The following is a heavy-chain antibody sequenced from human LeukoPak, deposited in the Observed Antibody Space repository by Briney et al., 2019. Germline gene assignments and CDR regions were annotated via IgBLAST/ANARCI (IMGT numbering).Heavy chain of an antibody. Sequence: PGRSLRLSCAASGFTFSTYGMHWVRQAPGKGLEWVAVMSYDGSNKNYGDSVKGRSTISRDDSKNTLYLQMNSLRPEDTAVYYCAKDPQGKNWLDPWGQGTLVTVSS. CDR1: GFTFSTYG. CDR2: MSYDGSNK. CDR3: AKDPQGKNWLDP. V-gene: IGHV3-33*05. J-gene: IGHJ5*02.